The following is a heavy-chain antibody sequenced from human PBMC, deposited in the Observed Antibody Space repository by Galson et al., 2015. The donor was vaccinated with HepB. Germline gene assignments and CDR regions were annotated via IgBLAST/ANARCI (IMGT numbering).Heavy chain of an antibody. D-gene: IGHD3-10*01. V-gene: IGHV3-30*10. CDR2: ISYDGTNK. Sequence: SLRLSCAASGFIFSDYPLHWVRQAPGKGLEWLAVISYDGTNKFYTDSLKGRFTISRDNSNNTLYLQMNSLTAEDTALYYCAREGWYGSGSISSFDCWGQGTLVTVSS. CDR3: AREGWYGSGSISSFDC. J-gene: IGHJ4*02. CDR1: GFIFSDYP.